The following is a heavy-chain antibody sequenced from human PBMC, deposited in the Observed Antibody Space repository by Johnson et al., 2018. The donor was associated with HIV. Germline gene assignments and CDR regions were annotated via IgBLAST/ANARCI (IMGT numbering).Heavy chain of an antibody. D-gene: IGHD3-22*01. Sequence: QVQVVESGGGLVQPGGSLRLSCAASGFTFSSYALHWVRQAPGKGLEWVALISCDGSNKFYADSVKGRFTISRDNSKNTLYLQMNSLRVEDTAVYYCARVGYYVDAFDIWGQGTVVTVSS. CDR1: GFTFSSYA. J-gene: IGHJ3*02. V-gene: IGHV3-30-3*01. CDR2: ISCDGSNK. CDR3: ARVGYYVDAFDI.